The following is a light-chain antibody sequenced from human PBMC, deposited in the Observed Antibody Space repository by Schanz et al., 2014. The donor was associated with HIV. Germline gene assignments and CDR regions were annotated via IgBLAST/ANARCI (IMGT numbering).Light chain of an antibody. CDR3: SSYAGSGNLGV. CDR2: EVS. CDR1: SSDVGGYNY. Sequence: QSALTQPPSASGSPGQSVTISCTGTSSDVGGYNYVSWYQQHPGKAPKLMIYEVSKRPSGVPDRFSGSKSGNTASLTVSGLQAEDEADYYCSSYAGSGNLGVFGGGTKVTVL. J-gene: IGLJ2*01. V-gene: IGLV2-8*01.